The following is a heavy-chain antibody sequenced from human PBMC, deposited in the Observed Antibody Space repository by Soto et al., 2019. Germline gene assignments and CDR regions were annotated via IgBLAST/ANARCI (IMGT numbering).Heavy chain of an antibody. V-gene: IGHV3-23*01. CDR3: AKDRDYDSSGYYSLGWFDP. CDR2: ISGSGGST. CDR1: GFTFSSYA. Sequence: PGGSLRLSCAASGFTFSSYAMIWVRQAPGKGLEWVSAISGSGGSTYYADSVKGRFTISRDNSKNTLYLQMNSLRAEDTAVYYCAKDRDYDSSGYYSLGWFDPWGQGTLVTVSS. J-gene: IGHJ5*02. D-gene: IGHD3-22*01.